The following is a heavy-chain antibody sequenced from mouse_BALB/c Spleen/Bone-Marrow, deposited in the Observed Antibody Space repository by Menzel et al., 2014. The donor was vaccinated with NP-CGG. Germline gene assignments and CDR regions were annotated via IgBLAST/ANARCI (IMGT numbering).Heavy chain of an antibody. V-gene: IGHV1-54*01. D-gene: IGHD2-3*01. CDR2: INPGSGST. Sequence: SGAELVRPGTSVKVSCKASGYAFTDYLMEWLKQRPGQGLEWIGVINPGSGSTNYNEKFKDKATLTADKSSSTAYMQLSSLTSDDSAVYFCARYDGYSDYWGQGTILTVSS. J-gene: IGHJ2*01. CDR3: ARYDGYSDY. CDR1: GYAFTDYL.